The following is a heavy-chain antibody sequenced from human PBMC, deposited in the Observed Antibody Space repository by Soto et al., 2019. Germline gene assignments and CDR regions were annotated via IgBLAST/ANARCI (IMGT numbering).Heavy chain of an antibody. CDR3: AXXXXGXXXXXXXXXXXXXXMDV. D-gene: IGHD2-21*01. V-gene: IGHV2-5*02. CDR2: IYWDDDK. CDR1: GFSLSTSGVG. Sequence: QITLKESGPPLVKPTQTLTLTCSFSGFSLSTSGVGVGWIRQPPGKALEWLALIYWDDDKRYSPSLRSRLTVTKDTSKNQVVLIMTNMDPVDTATYYXAXXXXGXXXXXXXXXXXXXXMDVWGQGTTVTVSS. J-gene: IGHJ6*02.